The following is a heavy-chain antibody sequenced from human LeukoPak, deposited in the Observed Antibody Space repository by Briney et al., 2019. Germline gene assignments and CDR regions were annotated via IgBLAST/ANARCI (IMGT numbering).Heavy chain of an antibody. CDR1: GFTFSSYW. V-gene: IGHV3-74*01. J-gene: IGHJ4*02. CDR2: ISSDGSDT. CDR3: TRAPYHGDYVSWA. Sequence: GGSLRLSCAASGFTFSSYWMHWVRQAPGKGLVWVSRISSDGSDTTYADFVKGRFTISRDNAKKMLYLQMNGLRVDDTAVYYCTRAPYHGDYVSWAWGQGTLVTVSS. D-gene: IGHD4-17*01.